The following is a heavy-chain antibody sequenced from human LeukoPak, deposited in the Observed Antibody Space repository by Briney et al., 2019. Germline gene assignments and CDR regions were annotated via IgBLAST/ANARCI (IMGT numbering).Heavy chain of an antibody. V-gene: IGHV3-30*02. Sequence: PGGSLRLSCAASGFTFSSYGMHWVRQAPGKGLEWVAIIRYDGSNKYYADSVKGRFTISRDNSKNTLSLQMNSLRVEDTAVYYCAKVHDTTISHPPGDYWGRGTLVTVSS. CDR1: GFTFSSYG. CDR2: IRYDGSNK. CDR3: AKVHDTTISHPPGDY. J-gene: IGHJ4*02. D-gene: IGHD2/OR15-2a*01.